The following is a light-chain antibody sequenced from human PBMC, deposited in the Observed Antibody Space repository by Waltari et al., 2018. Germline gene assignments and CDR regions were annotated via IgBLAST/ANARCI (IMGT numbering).Light chain of an antibody. V-gene: IGKV3-20*01. J-gene: IGKJ2*02. CDR3: QQYGSSACT. CDR2: GAS. Sequence: EIVLTQSPGTLSLSQGERATLSFRASQSVSSSYLSWYQQKPGQAPRLLIYGASSRATGIPDRFSGSGSGTDFTLTISRLEPEDFAVYYCQQYGSSACTFGQGTKLEI. CDR1: QSVSSSY.